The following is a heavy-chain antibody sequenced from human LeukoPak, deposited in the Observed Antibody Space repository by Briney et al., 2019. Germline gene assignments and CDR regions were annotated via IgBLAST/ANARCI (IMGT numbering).Heavy chain of an antibody. V-gene: IGHV4-59*11. CDR3: ARDGSGSSSPGFDY. CDR1: GGSISSHY. D-gene: IGHD6-6*01. Sequence: SETLSLTCTVSGGSISSHYWSWIRQPPGKGLEWIGYIYYSGSTNYNPSLKSRVTISVDTSKNQFSLKLSSVTAADTAVYYCARDGSGSSSPGFDYWSQGTLVTVSS. CDR2: IYYSGST. J-gene: IGHJ4*02.